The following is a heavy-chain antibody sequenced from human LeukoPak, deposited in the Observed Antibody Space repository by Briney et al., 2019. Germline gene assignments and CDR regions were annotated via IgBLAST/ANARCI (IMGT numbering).Heavy chain of an antibody. J-gene: IGHJ4*02. Sequence: SETLSLTCAVYGGSFSGYYWSWIRQPPGKGLEWIGEINHSGSTNYNPSLKSRVTISVDTPKNQFSLKLSSVTAADTAVYYCARAAPVPGYWGQGTLVTVSS. V-gene: IGHV4-34*01. D-gene: IGHD7-27*01. CDR2: INHSGST. CDR3: ARAAPVPGY. CDR1: GGSFSGYY.